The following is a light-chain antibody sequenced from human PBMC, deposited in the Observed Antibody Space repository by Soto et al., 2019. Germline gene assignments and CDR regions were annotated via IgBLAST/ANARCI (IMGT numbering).Light chain of an antibody. Sequence: QSALTQPASVSGSPGQSITISCTGTSSDVGSHNFVSWYQQHPGKAPELMIYEVSKRPSGVSNRLSGSKSGNTASLTISGLQAEDEADYYCYSYVGSISFGGGTKVTVL. CDR3: YSYVGSIS. J-gene: IGLJ2*01. V-gene: IGLV2-23*02. CDR2: EVS. CDR1: SSDVGSHNF.